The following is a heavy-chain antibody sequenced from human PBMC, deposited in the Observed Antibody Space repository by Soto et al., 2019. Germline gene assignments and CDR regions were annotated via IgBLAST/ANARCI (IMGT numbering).Heavy chain of an antibody. J-gene: IGHJ6*02. D-gene: IGHD6-13*01. CDR1: GGSISGYY. V-gene: IGHV4-59*01. CDR2: MYNTGST. Sequence: SETLSLTCTVSGGSISGYYWSWIRQPPGKGLEWIGYMYNTGSTVYNPSFKSRVTISVDTSKNQFSLKLNSVTAADTAMYYCARTSAAGKYYYGMDVWGQGTTVTVSS. CDR3: ARTSAAGKYYYGMDV.